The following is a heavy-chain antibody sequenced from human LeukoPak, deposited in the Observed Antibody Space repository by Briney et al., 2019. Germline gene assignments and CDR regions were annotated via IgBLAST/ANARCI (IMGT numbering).Heavy chain of an antibody. CDR2: ISSSGSTI. CDR1: GFTFSDYY. J-gene: IGHJ4*02. D-gene: IGHD4-17*01. V-gene: IGHV3-11*01. Sequence: PGGSLRLSCAASGFTFSDYYMSWIRQAPGKGLEWVSYISSSGSTIYYADSVKGRFTISGDISKNTVYLQMNNLRAEDTAIYYCIRERFGDYAENWGQGTLVTVSS. CDR3: IRERFGDYAEN.